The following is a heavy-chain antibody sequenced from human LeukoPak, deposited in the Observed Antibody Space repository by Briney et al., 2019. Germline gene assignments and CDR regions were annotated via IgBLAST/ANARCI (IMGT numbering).Heavy chain of an antibody. J-gene: IGHJ4*02. CDR1: GYSFTSQD. CDR2: INPANGDT. D-gene: IGHD2-2*02. V-gene: IGHV1-3*03. CDR3: TLYNY. Sequence: EASVKVSCKTSGYSFTSQDMHWVRQAPGQSLEWMGCINPANGDTKYSQEFQGRVTITRDTSATTAYMELSSLRSDDMAVYYCTLYNYWGQGTLVTVSS.